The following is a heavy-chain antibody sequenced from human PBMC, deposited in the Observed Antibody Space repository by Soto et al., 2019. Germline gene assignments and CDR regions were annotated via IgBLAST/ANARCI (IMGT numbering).Heavy chain of an antibody. Sequence: QVTLKESGPVLVKPTETLTLTCTVSGFSLSNARMGVSWIRQPPGKALEWLAHIFSNDEKAYSPFRKSRLTNSKDTPKRQGVRTMTNMGPVDTATYYCARLLLYGDYVTPDAFDIWGQGPMVTVSS. V-gene: IGHV2-26*01. CDR1: GFSLSNARMG. CDR2: IFSNDEK. CDR3: ARLLLYGDYVTPDAFDI. J-gene: IGHJ3*02. D-gene: IGHD4-17*01.